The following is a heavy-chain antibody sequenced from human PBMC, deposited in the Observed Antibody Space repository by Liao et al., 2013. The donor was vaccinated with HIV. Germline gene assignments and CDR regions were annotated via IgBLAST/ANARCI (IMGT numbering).Heavy chain of an antibody. CDR2: VTHSGGV. V-gene: IGHV4-34*02. Sequence: QVQLQQWGAGLVKPSETLSLTCAVDGTSLRGYYWSWIRQAPGKGLEWLGEVTHSGGVNHNPSLKSRLTISVDTSKNQVSLKLDSVTAADTAIYYCARGRTVATTPLAYWGQGTRVTVSS. CDR1: GTSLRGYY. CDR3: ARGRTVATTPLAY. J-gene: IGHJ4*02. D-gene: IGHD5-12*01.